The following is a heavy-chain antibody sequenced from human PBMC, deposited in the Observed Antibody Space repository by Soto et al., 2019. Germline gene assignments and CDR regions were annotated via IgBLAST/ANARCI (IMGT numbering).Heavy chain of an antibody. CDR3: ARHFYALGSSDYYYYGMDV. CDR2: IYYSGST. Sequence: LSLTCTVSGGSISSSSYYWGWIRQPPGKGLEWIGSIYYSGSTYYNPSLKSRVTISVDTSKNQFSLKLSSVTAAHTAVYYCARHFYALGSSDYYYYGMDVWGQGTTVTVSS. D-gene: IGHD6-25*01. CDR1: GGSISSSSYY. V-gene: IGHV4-39*01. J-gene: IGHJ6*02.